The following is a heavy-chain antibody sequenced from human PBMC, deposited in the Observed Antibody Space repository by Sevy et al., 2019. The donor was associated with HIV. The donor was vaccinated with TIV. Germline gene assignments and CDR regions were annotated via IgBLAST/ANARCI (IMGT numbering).Heavy chain of an antibody. CDR2: FDPVNGKS. Sequence: ASVKVSCKVSEFTLIELSMHWVRQAPGKGLEWMGGFDPVNGKSIYAQKVQGRLTMTEDTSTDTVYMEVSSLRSEDTAVYYCAPLGSGWQFDAFDIWGQGTMVTVSS. D-gene: IGHD6-25*01. CDR3: APLGSGWQFDAFDI. J-gene: IGHJ3*02. CDR1: EFTLIELS. V-gene: IGHV1-24*01.